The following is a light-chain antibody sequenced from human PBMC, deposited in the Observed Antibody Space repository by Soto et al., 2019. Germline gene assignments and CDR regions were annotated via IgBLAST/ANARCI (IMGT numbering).Light chain of an antibody. CDR3: ALYMGSGIYV. V-gene: IGLV8-61*01. CDR2: STN. CDR1: SGSVSASSY. Sequence: QTVVTQEPSFSVSPGGTVTLTCGFNSGSVSASSYPSWYQQTPGQTPRTLIYSTNNRSSGVPDRFSGSILGNKAALTIAGAKGDDESHFYCALYMGSGIYVFGTGTKRTVL. J-gene: IGLJ1*01.